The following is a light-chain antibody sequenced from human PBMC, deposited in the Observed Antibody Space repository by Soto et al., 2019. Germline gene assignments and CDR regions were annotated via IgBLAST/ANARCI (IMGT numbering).Light chain of an antibody. J-gene: IGKJ4*01. CDR1: QSVSSSY. V-gene: IGKV3-20*01. CDR2: GAS. Sequence: ETVLARSQITLAVAPVEKATLSCRASQSVSSSYLAWYQQKPGQAPRLLIYGASSRATGIPDRFSGSGSGTDFTLTISRLEPEDFAVYYCQQYGSSPLTFGGGTKEDIK. CDR3: QQYGSSPLT.